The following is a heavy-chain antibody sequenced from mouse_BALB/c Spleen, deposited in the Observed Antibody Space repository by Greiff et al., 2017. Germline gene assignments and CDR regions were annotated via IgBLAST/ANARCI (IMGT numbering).Heavy chain of an antibody. CDR2: ISDGGSYT. CDR3: AREGYVGHFDY. CDR1: GFTFSDYY. V-gene: IGHV5-4*02. Sequence: EVMLVESGGGLVKPGGSLKLSCAASGFTFSDYYMYWVRQTPEKRLEWVATISDGGSYTYYPDSVKGRFTISRDNAKNNLCLQMSSLKSEDTAMYYCAREGYVGHFDYWGQGTTLTVSS. J-gene: IGHJ2*01. D-gene: IGHD2-2*01.